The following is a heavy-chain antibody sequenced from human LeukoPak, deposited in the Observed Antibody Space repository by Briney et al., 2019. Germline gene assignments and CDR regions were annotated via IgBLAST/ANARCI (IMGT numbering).Heavy chain of an antibody. CDR3: ELYYYDSSGYYHDAFDI. V-gene: IGHV4-34*01. Sequence: SETLSLTCAVYGGSFSGYYWSWLRQPPGKGLEWIGEINHSGSTNYNPSLKSRVTISVDTSKNQFSLKLSSVTAADTAVYYCELYYYDSSGYYHDAFDIWGQGTMVTVSS. CDR2: INHSGST. CDR1: GGSFSGYY. D-gene: IGHD3-22*01. J-gene: IGHJ3*02.